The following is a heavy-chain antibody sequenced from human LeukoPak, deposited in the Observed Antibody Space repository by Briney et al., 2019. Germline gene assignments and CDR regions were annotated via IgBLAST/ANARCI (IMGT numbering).Heavy chain of an antibody. V-gene: IGHV1-46*01. D-gene: IGHD5-12*01. Sequence: ASVKVSCKASGYTFTSYYMHWVRQAPGQGLEWMGIINPSGGSTSYAQKFQGRVTMTRDTSTSTVYMELSSLRSEDTAVYYCARGVWSGYDLVLNFDYWGQGTLVTVSS. CDR2: INPSGGST. CDR1: GYTFTSYY. CDR3: ARGVWSGYDLVLNFDY. J-gene: IGHJ4*02.